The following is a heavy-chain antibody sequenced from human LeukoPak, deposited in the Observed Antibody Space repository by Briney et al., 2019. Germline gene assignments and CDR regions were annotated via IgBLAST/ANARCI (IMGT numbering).Heavy chain of an antibody. CDR3: ARYRGSGGQRLDY. J-gene: IGHJ4*02. CDR1: GFTFSSYA. CDR2: IKQDGTEK. Sequence: PGGSLRLSCAASGFTFSSYAMSWVRQAPGKGLEWVANIKQDGTEKYYVDSVKGRFTVSRDNAKNSLYLQMNSLRAEDTAVYYCARYRGSGGQRLDYWGQGTLVTVSS. D-gene: IGHD3-16*01. V-gene: IGHV3-7*01.